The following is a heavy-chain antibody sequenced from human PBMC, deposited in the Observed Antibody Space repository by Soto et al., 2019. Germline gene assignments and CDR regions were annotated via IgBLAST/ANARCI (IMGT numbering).Heavy chain of an antibody. CDR3: ARMASFGSLNWFDP. Sequence: QVQLVQSGAEVKKPGASVKVSCKASGYIFTNNDVSWVRQATGQGLEWMGWMNPGSGDTGYAQKFQGRVTMTRNISIATAYMELSSLRADDTDIYYCARMASFGSLNWFDPWGQGTLVTVSS. CDR1: GYIFTNND. D-gene: IGHD5-18*01. CDR2: MNPGSGDT. J-gene: IGHJ5*02. V-gene: IGHV1-8*01.